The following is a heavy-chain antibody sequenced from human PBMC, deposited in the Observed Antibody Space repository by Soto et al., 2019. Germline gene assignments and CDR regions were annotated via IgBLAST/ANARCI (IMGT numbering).Heavy chain of an antibody. CDR3: ARDRGGHYDFWSGYFEFDY. Sequence: GASVKVSCKASGGTFSSAAISWVRQAPGQGLEWMGGIIPIFGTANYAQKFQGRVTITADESTSTAYMELSSLRSEDTAVYYCARDRGGHYDFWSGYFEFDYWGQGTLVTVSS. D-gene: IGHD3-3*01. V-gene: IGHV1-69*13. CDR2: IIPIFGTA. CDR1: GGTFSSAA. J-gene: IGHJ4*02.